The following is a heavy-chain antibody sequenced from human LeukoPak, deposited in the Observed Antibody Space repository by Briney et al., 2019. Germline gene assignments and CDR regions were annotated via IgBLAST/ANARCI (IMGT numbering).Heavy chain of an antibody. V-gene: IGHV4-4*07. CDR1: GGSINSY. D-gene: IGHD2-2*01. J-gene: IGHJ6*03. Sequence: SETLSLTCTVSGGSINSYWSWIRQPAGKGLEWIGRISGSGTITYNPALQSRLSISIDTSKNQFSLKLSSVTAADTAVYYCARVAGGGYCSSTSCYFYYYYMDVWGKGTTVTISS. CDR2: ISGSGTI. CDR3: ARVAGGGYCSSTSCYFYYYYMDV.